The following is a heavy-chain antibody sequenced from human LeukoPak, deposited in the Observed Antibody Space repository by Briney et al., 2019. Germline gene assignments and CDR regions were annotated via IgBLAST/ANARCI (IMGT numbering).Heavy chain of an antibody. Sequence: GGSLRLSCAASGFTFSSYAMSWVRQAPGKGLEWVSVIYSGGSTYYADSVKGRFTISRDNSKNTLYLQMNSLRAEDTAVYYCARELGSSANWFDPWGQGTLVTVSS. V-gene: IGHV3-53*01. CDR3: ARELGSSANWFDP. CDR2: IYSGGST. J-gene: IGHJ5*02. CDR1: GFTFSSYA. D-gene: IGHD6-19*01.